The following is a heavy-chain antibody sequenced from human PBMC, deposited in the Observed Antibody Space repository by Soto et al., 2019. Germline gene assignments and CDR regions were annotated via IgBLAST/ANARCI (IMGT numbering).Heavy chain of an antibody. D-gene: IGHD2-2*01. J-gene: IGHJ6*02. V-gene: IGHV1-18*04. Sequence: ASVKVSCKASGYTFTSYGISWVRQAPGQGLEWMGWISAYNGNTNYAQKLQGRVTMTTGTSTSTAYMELRSLRSDDTAVYYCARDYLGYCSSTSCREYYYYYYGMDVWGQGTTVTVSS. CDR1: GYTFTSYG. CDR2: ISAYNGNT. CDR3: ARDYLGYCSSTSCREYYYYYYGMDV.